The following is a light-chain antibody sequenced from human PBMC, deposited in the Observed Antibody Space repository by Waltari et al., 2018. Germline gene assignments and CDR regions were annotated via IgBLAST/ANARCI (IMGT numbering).Light chain of an antibody. CDR1: YMRNKY. J-gene: IGLJ2*01. V-gene: IGLV3-1*01. CDR3: QAWDNIVV. Sequence: SSELTQTLSMSLSPGQTAIITCSGHYMRNKYVSWYNQKPGHSPVMLTYKENIQPAGIPGRISGSNSGNTSTLTISGTQATDEGDFYCQAWDNIVVFGGGTKLTVL. CDR2: KEN.